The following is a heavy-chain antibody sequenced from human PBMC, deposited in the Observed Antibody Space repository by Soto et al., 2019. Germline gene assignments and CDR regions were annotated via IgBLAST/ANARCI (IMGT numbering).Heavy chain of an antibody. CDR1: GFTFSSYG. D-gene: IGHD3-3*01. Sequence: WGSLRLSCAASGFTFSSYGMHWVRQAPGKGLEWVAVISYDGSNKYYADSVKGRFTISRDNSKNTLYLQMNSLRAEDTAVYYCARWAFWSGYYYYYYGMDVWGQGTTVTVS. CDR2: ISYDGSNK. J-gene: IGHJ6*02. CDR3: ARWAFWSGYYYYYYGMDV. V-gene: IGHV3-30-3*01.